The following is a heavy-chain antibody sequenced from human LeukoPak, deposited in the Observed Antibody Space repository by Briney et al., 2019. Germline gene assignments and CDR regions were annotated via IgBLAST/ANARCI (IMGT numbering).Heavy chain of an antibody. CDR1: GFTFSSYS. CDR3: ARDRQQTYGSGSYYRGGDY. V-gene: IGHV3-21*01. D-gene: IGHD3-10*01. CDR2: ISSSSSYI. J-gene: IGHJ4*02. Sequence: GGSLRLSCAASGFTFSSYSMNWVRQAPGKGLEWVSSISSSSSYIYYADSVKGRFTISRDNAKNSLYLQMNSLRAEDTAVYYCARDRQQTYGSGSYYRGGDYWGQGTLVTVSS.